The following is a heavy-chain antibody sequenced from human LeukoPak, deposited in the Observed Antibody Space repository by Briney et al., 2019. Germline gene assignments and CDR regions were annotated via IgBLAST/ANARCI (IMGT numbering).Heavy chain of an antibody. V-gene: IGHV1-2*02. D-gene: IGHD6-19*01. CDR3: ARGSGIAVAGTPGY. J-gene: IGHJ4*02. CDR2: TNPNSGGT. Sequence: ASVKVSFKASGYTFTGYYMHWVRQAPGQGLEWMGWTNPNSGGTNYAQKFQGRVTMTRDTSISTAYMELSRLRSDDTAVYYCARGSGIAVAGTPGYWGQGTLVTVSS. CDR1: GYTFTGYY.